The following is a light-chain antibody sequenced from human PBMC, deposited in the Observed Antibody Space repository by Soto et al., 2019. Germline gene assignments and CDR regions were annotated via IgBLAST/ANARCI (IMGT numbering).Light chain of an antibody. CDR1: SGHRTYA. J-gene: IGLJ2*01. Sequence: QSVPTQSPSASASLGASVKDTCTLSSGHRTYAIAWHQQQPEKGPRYLMNLNSDGRHTKGDGIPDRFSGSSSGTERYLTISSLQSEDEADYYCQTWGTGLLVFGGETKVTVL. V-gene: IGLV4-69*01. CDR2: LNSDGRH. CDR3: QTWGTGLLV.